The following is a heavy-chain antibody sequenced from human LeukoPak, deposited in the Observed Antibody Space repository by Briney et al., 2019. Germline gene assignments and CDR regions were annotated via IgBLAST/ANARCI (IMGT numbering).Heavy chain of an antibody. J-gene: IGHJ4*02. Sequence: GGSLRLSCAASGFTFDDYAMHWVRQAPGKGLEWVSGISWNSGSIGYADSVKGRFTISRDNAKNSLYLQMNSLRAEDTALYYCAKDIYSTAPPGYYFDYWGRGTLVTVSS. CDR1: GFTFDDYA. V-gene: IGHV3-9*01. CDR2: ISWNSGSI. D-gene: IGHD1-14*01. CDR3: AKDIYSTAPPGYYFDY.